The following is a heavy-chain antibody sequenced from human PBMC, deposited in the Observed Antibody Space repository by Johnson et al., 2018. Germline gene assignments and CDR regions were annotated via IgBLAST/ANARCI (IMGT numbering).Heavy chain of an antibody. J-gene: IGHJ3*02. CDR1: GFTFSSYA. V-gene: IGHV3-23*01. CDR2: ISGSGGST. CDR3: AKDREGIPAAGEAFDI. D-gene: IGHD6-13*01. Sequence: EVQLLESGGGLVQPGGSLRLSCAASGFTFSSYAMSWVRQAPGKGLEWVSAISGSGGSTYYADSVKGRFTISRDNSKNTLYLQMNSMRAEDTAVYYCAKDREGIPAAGEAFDIWGQGTMVTVSS.